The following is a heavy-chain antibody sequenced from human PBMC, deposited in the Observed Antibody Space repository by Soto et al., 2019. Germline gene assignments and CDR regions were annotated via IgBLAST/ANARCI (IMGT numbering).Heavy chain of an antibody. D-gene: IGHD3-3*01. CDR2: IFHIGST. Sequence: LSLTCAVSGYSIRSGFYWGWIRQPPGKGMEWIGTIFHIGSTYYNPSLKSRVTISIDTSKNEFSLKVSSVTAADTAVYYCARGRRHYDFWSGYTYWFDPWVREPWSPS. CDR1: GYSIRSGFY. J-gene: IGHJ5*02. CDR3: ARGRRHYDFWSGYTYWFDP. V-gene: IGHV4-38-2*01.